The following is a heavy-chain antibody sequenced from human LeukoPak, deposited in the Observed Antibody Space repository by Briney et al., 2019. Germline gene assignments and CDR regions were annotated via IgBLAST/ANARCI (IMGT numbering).Heavy chain of an antibody. J-gene: IGHJ6*03. Sequence: SVKVSCKASGYTFTSYGISWVRQAPGQGLEWMGGIIPIFGTANYAQKFQGRVTITADESTSTAYMELSSLRSEDTAVYYCARDLTDHYYGRDYYYYMDVWGKGTTVTISS. CDR1: GYTFTSYG. CDR2: IIPIFGTA. CDR3: ARDLTDHYYGRDYYYYMDV. D-gene: IGHD3-10*01. V-gene: IGHV1-69*13.